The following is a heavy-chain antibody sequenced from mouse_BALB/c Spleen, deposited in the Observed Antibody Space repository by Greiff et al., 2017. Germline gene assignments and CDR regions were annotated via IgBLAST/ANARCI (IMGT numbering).Heavy chain of an antibody. Sequence: VQLKESGGGLVQPGGSLKLSCAASGFTFSSYGMSWVRQTPDKRLELVATINSNGGSTYYPDSVKGRFTISRDNAKNTLYLQMSSLKSEDTAMYYCARLWLRRGMDYWGQGTSVTVSS. D-gene: IGHD2-2*01. CDR1: GFTFSSYG. CDR3: ARLWLRRGMDY. CDR2: INSNGGST. J-gene: IGHJ4*01. V-gene: IGHV5-6-3*01.